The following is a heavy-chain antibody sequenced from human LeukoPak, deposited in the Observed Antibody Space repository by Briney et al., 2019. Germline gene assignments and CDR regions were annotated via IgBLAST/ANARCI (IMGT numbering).Heavy chain of an antibody. V-gene: IGHV4-39*07. J-gene: IGHJ3*02. D-gene: IGHD3-16*01. CDR1: GGSISSGGYY. CDR3: ARVGMITLGGAFDI. CDR2: IYYSGST. Sequence: SETLSLTCTVSGGSISSGGYYWGWIRQPPGKGLEWIGSIYYSGSTYYNPSLKSRVTISVDTSKNQFSLKLSSVTAADTAVYYCARVGMITLGGAFDIWGQGTMVTVSS.